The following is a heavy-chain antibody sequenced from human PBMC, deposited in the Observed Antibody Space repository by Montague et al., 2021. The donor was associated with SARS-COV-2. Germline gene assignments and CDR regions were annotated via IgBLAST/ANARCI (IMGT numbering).Heavy chain of an antibody. CDR3: SRDQTVLEWIWYGMDV. J-gene: IGHJ6*02. V-gene: IGHV4-34*01. CDR1: GGSFSTYY. CDR2: IDHSGNT. D-gene: IGHD3-3*01. Sequence: SETLSLTCAAYGGSFSTYYWAWIRQSPGKGLEWIGNIDHSGNTNYNPSLKSRVTISVDTSSNQFSLYLTSVTAADAAVYYCSRDQTVLEWIWYGMDVWGQGTTVTVAS.